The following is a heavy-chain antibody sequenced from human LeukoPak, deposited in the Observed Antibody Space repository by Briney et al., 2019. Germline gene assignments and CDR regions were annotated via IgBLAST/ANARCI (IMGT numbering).Heavy chain of an antibody. J-gene: IGHJ5*02. Sequence: SETLSLTCTVSGGSVSSGDYYWSWIRQPPRKGLEWIGYIYYSGSTNYNPSLKTRLTISIDTSKNQFSLKLSSVTAADTAVYYCARLGDCSGSASRWWFDPWGQGTLVTVSS. V-gene: IGHV4-61*08. CDR3: ARLGDCSGSASRWWFDP. CDR2: IYYSGST. CDR1: GGSVSSGDYY. D-gene: IGHD2-2*01.